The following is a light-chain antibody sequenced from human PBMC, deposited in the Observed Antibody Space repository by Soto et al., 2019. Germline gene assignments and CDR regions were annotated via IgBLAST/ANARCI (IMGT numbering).Light chain of an antibody. J-gene: IGKJ1*01. CDR1: QSVLYRSSNKNY. CDR3: QQYHSTPWT. V-gene: IGKV4-1*01. Sequence: DIVMTQSPDSLAVSLGERATINCKSSQSVLYRSSNKNYLAWYQQKPGQPPKLLIYWASTRESGDPDRFSGGGSQTDFTLTISSLPAEDVAVYYCQQYHSTPWTFGQGTKVDI. CDR2: WAS.